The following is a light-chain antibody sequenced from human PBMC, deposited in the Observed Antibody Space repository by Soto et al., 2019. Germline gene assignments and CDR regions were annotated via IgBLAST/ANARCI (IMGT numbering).Light chain of an antibody. CDR1: QSVSSSY. Sequence: EIVLTQSPGTLSLSPGERATLSCRASQSVSSSYLAWYQQKPGQAPRLLIYGASSRATGIPDRFSGSGSGTDFTLTISRLEPEDVAVYYCQQYGSSLPITFGHGTKVDIK. CDR3: QQYGSSLPIT. V-gene: IGKV3-20*01. J-gene: IGKJ3*01. CDR2: GAS.